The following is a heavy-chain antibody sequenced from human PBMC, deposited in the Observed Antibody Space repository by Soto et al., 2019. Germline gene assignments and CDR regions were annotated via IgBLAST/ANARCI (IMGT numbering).Heavy chain of an antibody. V-gene: IGHV3-33*01. J-gene: IGHJ4*01. CDR1: GFNFSTYC. CDR3: ARQGDYFESGGYYRHFDS. D-gene: IGHD3-22*01. CDR2: IWFDGSNK. Sequence: LRLSCAASGFNFSTYCMHWVRQAPGKGLEWVANIWFDGSNKYYADSFQGRFTISRDNSKGTLYLQMSSLRAEDTAMYYCARQGDYFESGGYYRHFDSWGHGTLVTVSS.